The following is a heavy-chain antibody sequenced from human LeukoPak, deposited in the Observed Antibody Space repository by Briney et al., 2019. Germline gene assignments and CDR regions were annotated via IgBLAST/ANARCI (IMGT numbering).Heavy chain of an antibody. V-gene: IGHV1-24*01. Sequence: GASVKVSCKVSGFTLTAVSMHWVRQAPGKGLEWIGGFNPEDGETLYAHKFQGRVTMTDDTSTDTAYMTLSSLTSEDTALYYCATRLWGTVRPTTIPVSWGQGTQVTVSS. D-gene: IGHD2-2*02. CDR3: ATRLWGTVRPTTIPVS. CDR1: GFTLTAVS. CDR2: FNPEDGET. J-gene: IGHJ4*02.